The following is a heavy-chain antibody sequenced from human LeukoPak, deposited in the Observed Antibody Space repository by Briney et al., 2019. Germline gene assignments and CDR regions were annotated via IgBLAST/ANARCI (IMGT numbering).Heavy chain of an antibody. J-gene: IGHJ4*02. V-gene: IGHV1-2*02. CDR2: TDPKSGAT. CDR3: AVSIENPRSPSYDY. Sequence: ASVKVSCKASGDSFTGHHIHWVRQAPGQGLEWMGKTDPKSGATNYAQKFQGRVTMTRDTSISTVYMEVGGLTSDDTTVYYCAVSIENPRSPSYDYWGQGTPVAVSP. D-gene: IGHD3-10*01. CDR1: GDSFTGHH.